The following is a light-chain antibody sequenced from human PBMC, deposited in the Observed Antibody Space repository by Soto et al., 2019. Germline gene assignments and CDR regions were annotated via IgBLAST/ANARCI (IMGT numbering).Light chain of an antibody. CDR2: DAS. CDR1: QDITNY. Sequence: IQMTQSPFSLSASVGDRVTITCQASQDITNYLNWYQQKPGKAPKILIYDASVLEAGVPSRFSGGGSGTHFTLTITSLQAEDVATYYCQQFDKLPLTFGGGTNVEIK. V-gene: IGKV1-33*01. CDR3: QQFDKLPLT. J-gene: IGKJ4*01.